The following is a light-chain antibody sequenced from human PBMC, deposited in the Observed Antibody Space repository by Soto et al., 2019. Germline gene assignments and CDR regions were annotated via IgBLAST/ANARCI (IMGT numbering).Light chain of an antibody. CDR2: GVS. J-gene: IGLJ1*01. CDR3: SAHTIRSXLQV. CDR1: ISDFFVYNY. V-gene: IGLV2-14*01. Sequence: QSFLTQPASVSGSPAQSITISCTGTISDFFVYNYFSSYQHHPGKPIKLMIYGVSNRPSGFSNRFSGSKSGHTHSLTIYGLQADDEDDYYCSAHTIRSXLQVVGTGTKVX.